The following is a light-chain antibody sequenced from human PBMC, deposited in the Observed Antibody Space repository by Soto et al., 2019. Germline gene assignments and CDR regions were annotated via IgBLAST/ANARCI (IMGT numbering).Light chain of an antibody. CDR2: AAS. Sequence: DIQMTQSPSSVSASVGDRVTITCRASQGISSWLAWYQHKPGKAPKLLIYAASSLQSWVSSRLSGSGSATDLTLNISTLKPDDFATQYCQQANSYPFTFGPRTKMDIK. J-gene: IGKJ3*01. CDR3: QQANSYPFT. CDR1: QGISSW. V-gene: IGKV1-12*01.